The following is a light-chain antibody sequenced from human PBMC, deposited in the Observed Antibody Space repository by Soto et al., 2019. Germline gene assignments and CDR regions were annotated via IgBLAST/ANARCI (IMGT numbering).Light chain of an antibody. CDR1: QSISSW. CDR2: KAS. V-gene: IGKV1-5*03. Sequence: DIQMTQSASTLSASVGDRVTITCRVSQSISSWLAWYQQKPGKAPKLLIYKASTLQSGVPSRFSGSGSGTEFTLAISSLQPDDSATYYCQQYNDNWTFGQGTKVDIK. CDR3: QQYNDNWT. J-gene: IGKJ1*01.